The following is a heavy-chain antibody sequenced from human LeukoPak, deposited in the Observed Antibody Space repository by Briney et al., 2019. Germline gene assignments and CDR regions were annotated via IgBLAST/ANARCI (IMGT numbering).Heavy chain of an antibody. V-gene: IGHV4-4*09. Sequence: SETLSLTCSASGGSISNYYWSWIRQPPGKGLEWIGDIRNSGSTNYNPSLKRRVGISVDTSRNQFSLKLSSVNAADTAVYYCATTPDYYFGMDVWGRGTTVTVSS. CDR2: IRNSGST. CDR3: ATTPDYYFGMDV. CDR1: GGSISNYY. J-gene: IGHJ6*02.